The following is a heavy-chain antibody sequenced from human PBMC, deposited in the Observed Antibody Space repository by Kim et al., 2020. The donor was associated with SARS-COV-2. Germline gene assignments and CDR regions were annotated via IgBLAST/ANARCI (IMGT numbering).Heavy chain of an antibody. CDR1: GGSFSGYY. Sequence: SETLSLTCAVYGGSFSGYYWSWIRQPPGKGLEWIGEINHSGSTNYNPSLKSRVTISVDTSKNQFSLKLSSVTAAGTAVYYCARSRWIQLWSVSNYYYGMDVWGQGTTVTVSS. V-gene: IGHV4-34*01. CDR3: ARSRWIQLWSVSNYYYGMDV. CDR2: INHSGST. D-gene: IGHD5-18*01. J-gene: IGHJ6*02.